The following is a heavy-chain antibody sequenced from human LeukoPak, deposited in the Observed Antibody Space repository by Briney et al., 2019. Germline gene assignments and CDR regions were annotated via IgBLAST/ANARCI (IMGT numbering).Heavy chain of an antibody. CDR1: GGSISSYY. D-gene: IGHD1-26*01. CDR3: ARDSGKARPSMGLRAFDI. CDR2: IYTSGST. V-gene: IGHV4-4*07. Sequence: SETLSLTCTVSGGSISSYYWSWIRQPAGKGLEWIGRIYTSGSTNYNPSLKSRVTMSVDTSKNQFSLKLSSVTAADTAVYYCARDSGKARPSMGLRAFDIWGQGTMVTVSS. J-gene: IGHJ3*02.